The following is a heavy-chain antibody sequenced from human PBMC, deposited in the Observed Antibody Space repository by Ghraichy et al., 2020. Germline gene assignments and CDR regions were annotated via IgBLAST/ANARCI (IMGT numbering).Heavy chain of an antibody. CDR3: ARSPSYTPRGAQQLARCGGGWFDP. D-gene: IGHD6-13*01. CDR2: INHSGST. V-gene: IGHV4-34*01. Sequence: SETLSLTCAVYGGSFSGYYWSWIRQPPGKGLEWIGEINHSGSTNYNPSLKSRVTISVDTSKNQFSLKLSSVTAADTAVYYCARSPSYTPRGAQQLARCGGGWFDPWGQGTLVTVSS. CDR1: GGSFSGYY. J-gene: IGHJ5*01.